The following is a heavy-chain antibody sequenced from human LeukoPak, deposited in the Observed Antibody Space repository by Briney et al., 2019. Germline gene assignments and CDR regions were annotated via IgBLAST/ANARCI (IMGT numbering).Heavy chain of an antibody. Sequence: PGGSLRLSCAASGFTFGDYTMHWVRQPPGKGLEWVSLINWDGDSTYYADSVRGRFTIPRDNSKNSLYLQMDSLKTEDTAFYYCTKDAGYLTAYYFDHWGQGTLVTVSP. V-gene: IGHV3-43*01. D-gene: IGHD5-18*01. CDR2: INWDGDST. J-gene: IGHJ4*02. CDR3: TKDAGYLTAYYFDH. CDR1: GFTFGDYT.